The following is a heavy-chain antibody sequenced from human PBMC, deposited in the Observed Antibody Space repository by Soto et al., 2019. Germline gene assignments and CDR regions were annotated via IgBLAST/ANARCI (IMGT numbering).Heavy chain of an antibody. CDR2: LNGGGDRP. J-gene: IGHJ4*02. CDR1: GFTFSDFA. Sequence: EVQLLESGGGLVQPGGSLRLSCTASGFTFSDFAMSWDRQAPGRGLEWVSSLNGGGDRPKYADSVKGRFTISRDNSKNTLYLQVNSLSADDTAVYYCAKDPGNARYFDCWGQGTLLTVSS. V-gene: IGHV3-23*01. CDR3: AKDPGNARYFDC.